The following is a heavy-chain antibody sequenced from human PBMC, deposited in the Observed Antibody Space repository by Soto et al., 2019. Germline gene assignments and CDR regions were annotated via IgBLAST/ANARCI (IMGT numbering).Heavy chain of an antibody. CDR1: GYTFSSYG. CDR3: ARDCSGGSCSTAY. J-gene: IGHJ4*02. V-gene: IGHV1-18*01. CDR2: ISVYNGNK. D-gene: IGHD2-15*01. Sequence: QVQLVQSGAEVKKPGASVKVSCKASGYTFSSYGISWVRQGPGQGLEWMGWISVYNGNKMYAQKFQGRVTMTTDTSTSTAYMELKSLRSDDTAVYYCARDCSGGSCSTAYWGQGTLVTVSS.